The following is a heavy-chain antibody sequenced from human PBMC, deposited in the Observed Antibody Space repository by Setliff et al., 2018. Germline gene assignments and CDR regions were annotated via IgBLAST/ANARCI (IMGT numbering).Heavy chain of an antibody. CDR2: IYTSWST. J-gene: IGHJ6*03. CDR1: GASVSSHY. CDR3: ARMSGFLYMDV. V-gene: IGHV4-4*09. Sequence: SETLSLTCNVSGASVSSHYWDRIRQPPGKGLEWLGQIYTSWSTNYNPSLKGRATLSIDASKRQFSLKLTSVTAADTAVYYCARMSGFLYMDVWGKGTTVTVSS. D-gene: IGHD3-3*01.